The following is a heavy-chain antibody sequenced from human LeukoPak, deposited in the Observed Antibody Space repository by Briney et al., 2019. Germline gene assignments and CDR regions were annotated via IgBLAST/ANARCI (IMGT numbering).Heavy chain of an antibody. CDR2: INASGRT. J-gene: IGHJ4*02. D-gene: IGHD2-15*01. Sequence: PSETLSLTCTVSGDSINNYYWSWIRQPAGKGLEWIGRINASGRTNYNSALKSRVTMSVDTSKNQFSLKVKSVTAADTAVYYCARVSVVSAFDYWGQGTLVTVSS. V-gene: IGHV4-4*07. CDR3: ARVSVVSAFDY. CDR1: GDSINNYY.